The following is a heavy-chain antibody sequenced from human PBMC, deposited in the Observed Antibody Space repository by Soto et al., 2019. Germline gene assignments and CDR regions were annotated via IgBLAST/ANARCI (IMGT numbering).Heavy chain of an antibody. V-gene: IGHV1-18*04. D-gene: IGHD2-2*01. CDR3: ARDRYCSSTSCYWYGNWLDP. J-gene: IGHJ5*02. CDR1: GYTFTSYG. Sequence: ASVKVSCKASGYTFTSYGISWVRQAPGQGLEWMGWISAYNGNTNYAQKLQGRVTMTTDTSTSTAYMELRSLRSDDTAVYYCARDRYCSSTSCYWYGNWLDPWGQGTLVTVSS. CDR2: ISAYNGNT.